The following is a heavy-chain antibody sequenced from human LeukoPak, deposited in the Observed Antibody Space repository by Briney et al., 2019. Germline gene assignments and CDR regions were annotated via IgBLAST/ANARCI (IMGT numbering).Heavy chain of an antibody. CDR1: GYTFTSYC. Sequence: ASVNLSCKASGYTFTSYCISCVRQAPGQGLEWMGWISAYNGNTNYAQKLQGRVTMTTDTSTSTAYMELRSLRSDDTAVYYCARGDGYNPDFDYWGQGTLVTVSS. CDR3: ARGDGYNPDFDY. V-gene: IGHV1-18*01. D-gene: IGHD5-24*01. J-gene: IGHJ4*02. CDR2: ISAYNGNT.